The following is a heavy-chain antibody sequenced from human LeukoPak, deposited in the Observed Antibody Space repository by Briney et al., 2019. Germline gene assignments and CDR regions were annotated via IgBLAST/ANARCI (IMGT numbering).Heavy chain of an antibody. CDR3: ASPIAVADYYYYYYMDV. V-gene: IGHV3-74*01. J-gene: IGHJ6*03. CDR2: INSDGSST. D-gene: IGHD6-19*01. CDR1: GFTFSSYW. Sequence: PGGSLRLXCAASGFTFSSYWMHWVRQAPGKELVWVSRINSDGSSTSYADSVKGRFTISRDNAKNTLYLQMNSLRAEDTAVYYCASPIAVADYYYYYYMDVWGKGTTVTVSS.